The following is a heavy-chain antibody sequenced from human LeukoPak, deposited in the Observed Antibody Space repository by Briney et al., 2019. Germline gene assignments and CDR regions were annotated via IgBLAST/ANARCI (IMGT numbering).Heavy chain of an antibody. Sequence: GGSLRLSCAASGFTFSTYGMNWVRQAPGKALEWVSSISGSAGSTYYADSVKGRFTISRDNSNSTLYLQMNSLRAEDTALYCCAKGARYCSGGSCYHNVAFDIWGQGTMVTVSS. J-gene: IGHJ3*02. CDR2: ISGSAGST. CDR3: AKGARYCSGGSCYHNVAFDI. V-gene: IGHV3-23*01. CDR1: GFTFSTYG. D-gene: IGHD2-15*01.